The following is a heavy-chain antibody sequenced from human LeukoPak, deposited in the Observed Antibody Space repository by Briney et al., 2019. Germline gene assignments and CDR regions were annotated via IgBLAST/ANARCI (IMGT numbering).Heavy chain of an antibody. V-gene: IGHV3-11*06. J-gene: IGHJ4*02. CDR3: ARDSGASTRTPPYY. D-gene: IGHD1-26*01. CDR2: ISSSSSYI. Sequence: GGSLRLSCAASGFTFSDYYMSWIRQAPGKGLEWVSSISSSSSYIYYADSVKGRFTISRDNAKNSLYLQMNSLRAEDTAVYYCARDSGASTRTPPYYWGQGTLVTVSS. CDR1: GFTFSDYY.